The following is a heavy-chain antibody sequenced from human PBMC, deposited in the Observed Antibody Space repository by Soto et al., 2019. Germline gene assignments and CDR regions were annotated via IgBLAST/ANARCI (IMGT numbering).Heavy chain of an antibody. CDR2: IYHSGST. CDR1: GGSISSTNW. Sequence: QVQLQESGPGLVQPSGTLSLTCAVSGGSISSTNWWSWVRQPPGKGLEWIGEIYHSGSTNYNPSLKSRVIISVDKSKNQFSLKLSSVTAADTALYYCARAYDYSSNWFDPWGQGTLVTVSS. CDR3: ARAYDYSSNWFDP. V-gene: IGHV4-4*02. J-gene: IGHJ5*02. D-gene: IGHD4-4*01.